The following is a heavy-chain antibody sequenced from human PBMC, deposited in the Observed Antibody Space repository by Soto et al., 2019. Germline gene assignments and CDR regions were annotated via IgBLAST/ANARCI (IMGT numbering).Heavy chain of an antibody. J-gene: IGHJ5*02. CDR2: LIPIHGIA. Sequence: SVKVYCKASGGTFSSYTISWVRPATGQGPVWMGRLIPIHGIANYAHKFLGRVTITADKSTSTANMELSSMSSEDTAVYYCARLGLTMVRGVNTWFDPWC. D-gene: IGHD3-10*01. CDR1: GGTFSSYT. CDR3: ARLGLTMVRGVNTWFDP. V-gene: IGHV1-69*02.